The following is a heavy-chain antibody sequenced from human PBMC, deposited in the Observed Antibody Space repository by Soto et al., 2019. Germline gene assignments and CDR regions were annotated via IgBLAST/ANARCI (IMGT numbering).Heavy chain of an antibody. V-gene: IGHV3-11*01. J-gene: IGHJ4*02. D-gene: IGHD3-10*01. CDR2: ISSSGSTI. CDR3: ARAERTWFGELLYRDFDY. CDR1: GFTFSDYY. Sequence: QVQLVESGGGLVKPGGSLRLSCAASGFTFSDYYMSWIRQAPGKGLEWVVYISSSGSTIYYADSVKGRFTISRDNAKNSLYLQMNSLRAEDTAVYYCARAERTWFGELLYRDFDYWGQGTLVTVSS.